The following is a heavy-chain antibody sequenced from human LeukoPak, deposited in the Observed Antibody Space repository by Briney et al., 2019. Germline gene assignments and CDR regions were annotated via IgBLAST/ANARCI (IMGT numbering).Heavy chain of an antibody. CDR3: ARARSSGSHRVVNAFDV. Sequence: PGGSLRLSCAASGFTFSSHTMNWVRQAPGKGLEWVSSISITSDYIYYPDSMKGRFTISRDNAKNSLYLQMNSLRAEDTAVYYCARARSSGSHRVVNAFDVWGQGTMVTVSS. J-gene: IGHJ3*01. CDR1: GFTFSSHT. V-gene: IGHV3-21*01. D-gene: IGHD1-26*01. CDR2: ISITSDYI.